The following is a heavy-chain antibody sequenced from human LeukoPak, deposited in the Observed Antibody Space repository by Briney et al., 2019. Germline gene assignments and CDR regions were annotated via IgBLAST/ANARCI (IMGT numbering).Heavy chain of an antibody. Sequence: GGSLRLSCAASGFTFSASALHWVRQASGKGLEWVGRIRSKANSYATEYAASLKGRFTISRDDSKNTAYLQMNSLRAEDTAVYYCARGLTPTYFDYWDQGTLVTVSS. CDR3: ARGLTPTYFDY. D-gene: IGHD2-15*01. J-gene: IGHJ4*02. CDR1: GFTFSASA. CDR2: IRSKANSYAT. V-gene: IGHV3-73*01.